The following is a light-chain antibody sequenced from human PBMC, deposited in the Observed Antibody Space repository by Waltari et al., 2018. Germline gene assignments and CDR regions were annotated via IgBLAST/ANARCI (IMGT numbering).Light chain of an antibody. CDR1: DSNIASFG. Sequence: QSVLTQAPSVSGAPGQRVTISCTAGDSNIASFGFNWYQHLPGTVPKLLIYENTHRPSGVPDRFSGSKSGTSASLAIEGLQPEDEGDYYCQSYDNSLRGSVLFGGGTKVTV. V-gene: IGLV1-40*01. J-gene: IGLJ3*02. CDR2: ENT. CDR3: QSYDNSLRGSVL.